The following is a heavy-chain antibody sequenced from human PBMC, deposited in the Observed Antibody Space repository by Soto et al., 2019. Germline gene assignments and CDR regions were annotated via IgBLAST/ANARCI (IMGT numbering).Heavy chain of an antibody. CDR2: QGGGGGGP. CDR3: AKSADPGSGTVEGN. J-gene: IGHJ4*02. Sequence: GGSLTLSCAASGFTFSNHAMGWVRQGSGTGWGGVSTQGGGGGGPYSADSMKGRVPVARDNSKAAVYLKMNSLRPQATAVYYCAKSADPGSGTVEGNWGQGILVTVS. CDR1: GFTFSNHA. D-gene: IGHD3-10*01. V-gene: IGHV3-23*01.